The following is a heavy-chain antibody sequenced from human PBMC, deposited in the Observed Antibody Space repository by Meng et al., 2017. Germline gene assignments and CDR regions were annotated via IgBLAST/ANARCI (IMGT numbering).Heavy chain of an antibody. Sequence: QVQLAESGPGLGKPSGTLSLTCAVSGGSISSSNWWSWVRQPPGKGLEWIGEIYHSGSTKYNPSLKSRVTISVDKSKNQFSLKLSSVTAADTAVYYCARAQYYDFWSGYYFDYWGQGTLVTVSS. CDR2: IYHSGST. D-gene: IGHD3-3*01. V-gene: IGHV4-4*02. J-gene: IGHJ4*02. CDR3: ARAQYYDFWSGYYFDY. CDR1: GGSISSSNW.